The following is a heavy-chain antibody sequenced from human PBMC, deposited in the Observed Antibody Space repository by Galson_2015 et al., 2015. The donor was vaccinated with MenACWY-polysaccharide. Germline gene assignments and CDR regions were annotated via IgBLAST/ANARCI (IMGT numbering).Heavy chain of an antibody. V-gene: IGHV3-23*01. J-gene: IGHJ6*02. Sequence: SLRLSCAASGFTFSSYAMSWVRQAPGKGLEWVSAISGSGATTYYADSVKGRFTISRDNSKNTLYLQMNSLRAEDTAVYFCARRAPMVTSLFYGMDDWGQGTTVTVS. CDR1: GFTFSSYA. CDR3: ARRAPMVTSLFYGMDD. CDR2: ISGSGATT. D-gene: IGHD3-10*01.